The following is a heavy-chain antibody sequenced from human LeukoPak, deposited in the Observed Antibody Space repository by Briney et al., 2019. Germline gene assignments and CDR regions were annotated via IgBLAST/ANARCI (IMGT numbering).Heavy chain of an antibody. J-gene: IGHJ4*02. Sequence: GGSLRLSCSASGFTFDDYTIHWVRPAPGKGVEWVSLNSWDGGSPNYGGLVEGWFTISRENSKNSLYLQINSLRTEDTALYYCAKESVYYYDSSSYLGYWGQGTLVTVSS. V-gene: IGHV3-43*01. D-gene: IGHD3-22*01. CDR1: GFTFDDYT. CDR3: AKESVYYYDSSSYLGY. CDR2: NSWDGGSP.